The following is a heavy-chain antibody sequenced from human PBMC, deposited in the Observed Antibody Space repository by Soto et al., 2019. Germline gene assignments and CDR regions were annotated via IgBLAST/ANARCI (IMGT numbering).Heavy chain of an antibody. CDR3: ARGHSSGWYPSLDY. CDR1: GFTFSSYG. D-gene: IGHD6-19*01. V-gene: IGHV3-33*01. Sequence: QVQLVESGGGVVQPGRSLRLSCAASGFTFSSYGMHWVRQAPGKGLEWVAIIWFDGSSKYYADSVKGRFTISRDTSKNALFLQMISLRVEDTAVYYCARGHSSGWYPSLDYWGQGTLVTVSS. CDR2: IWFDGSSK. J-gene: IGHJ4*02.